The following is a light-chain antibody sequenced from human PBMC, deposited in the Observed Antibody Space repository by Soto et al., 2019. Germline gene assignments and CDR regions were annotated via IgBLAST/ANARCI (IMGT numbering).Light chain of an antibody. CDR3: QQFSSNLFT. CDR1: QSVLDMSNNMNC. V-gene: IGKV4-1*01. J-gene: IGKJ3*01. CDR2: WAS. Sequence: DIVMTQSPDSLAVSLGERVTIKCKSSQSVLDMSNNMNCLAWFQQKPGQPPKLLIYWASTRESGVPDRFTGSGSGTDFTLTISSLQAEDVAVYYCQQFSSNLFTFGPGTKVDIK.